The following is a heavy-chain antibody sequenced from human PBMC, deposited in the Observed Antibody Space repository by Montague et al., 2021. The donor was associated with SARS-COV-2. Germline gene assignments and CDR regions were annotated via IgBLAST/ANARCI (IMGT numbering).Heavy chain of an antibody. V-gene: IGHV4-34*01. CDR3: ARGGSFCFDDVCYLPRSGFDA. J-gene: IGHJ5*02. Sequence: SETLSLTCTVYYGSFSGYYWSWIRQAPGKGLEWIGEINHSGTTNXNPSLKSRVTMSVDTSKNQFSLNLTSVSAADTAVSYCARGGSFCFDDVCYLPRSGFDAWGQGTRVTGSS. D-gene: IGHD2-8*01. CDR2: INHSGTT. CDR1: YGSFSGYY.